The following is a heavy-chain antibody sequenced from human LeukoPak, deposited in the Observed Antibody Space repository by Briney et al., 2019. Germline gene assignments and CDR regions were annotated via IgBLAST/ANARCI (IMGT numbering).Heavy chain of an antibody. J-gene: IGHJ3*02. CDR1: GFTFTSSA. D-gene: IGHD3-10*01. Sequence: SVKVSCKASGFTFTSSAVQWVRQARGQRLEWIGWIVVGSGNTNYAQKFQERVTITRDMSTSTAYMELSSLRSEDTAVYYCAATTMNAAASGAFDIWGQGTMVTVSS. CDR2: IVVGSGNT. V-gene: IGHV1-58*01. CDR3: AATTMNAAASGAFDI.